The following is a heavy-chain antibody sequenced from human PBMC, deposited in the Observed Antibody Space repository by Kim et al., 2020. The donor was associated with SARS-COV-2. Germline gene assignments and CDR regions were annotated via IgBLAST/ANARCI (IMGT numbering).Heavy chain of an antibody. Sequence: GGSLRLSCAASGFTFDDYAMHWVRQAPGKGLEWVSGISWNSGNIGYADSVKGRFTISRDNAKNSVYLQMSSLRAEDTALYYCAKDSFSDPAATSFDYWGQGTLVTVSS. V-gene: IGHV3-9*01. CDR1: GFTFDDYA. D-gene: IGHD2-15*01. J-gene: IGHJ4*02. CDR3: AKDSFSDPAATSFDY. CDR2: ISWNSGNI.